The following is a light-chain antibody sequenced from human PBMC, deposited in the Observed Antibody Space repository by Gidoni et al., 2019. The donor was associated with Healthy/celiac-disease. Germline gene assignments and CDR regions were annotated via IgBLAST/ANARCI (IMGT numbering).Light chain of an antibody. CDR3: QQYGSSPQYT. CDR2: GAS. CDR1: QSVSSSY. Sequence: EIVLTQSPGTLSLSPGERATLSCRASQSVSSSYLAWYQQKPGQAPRLLIYGASSRATGIPDRFSGSGSGTDFTLTISRLEPEDFAVYYCQQYGSSPQYTFXQXTKLXI. J-gene: IGKJ2*01. V-gene: IGKV3-20*01.